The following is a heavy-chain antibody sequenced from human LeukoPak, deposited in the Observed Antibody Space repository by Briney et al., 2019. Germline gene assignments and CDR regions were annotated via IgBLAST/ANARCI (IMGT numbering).Heavy chain of an antibody. J-gene: IGHJ4*02. CDR3: TNEQWLWEIYFDY. Sequence: PGGSLRLSCAASGFTFSNAWMSWVRQAPGKGLEWVGRIKSKTDGGTTDYAAPVKGRFTISRDDSKDTLYLQMNSLKTEDTAVYYCTNEQWLWEIYFDYWGQGTLVTVSS. D-gene: IGHD6-19*01. CDR1: GFTFSNAW. V-gene: IGHV3-15*01. CDR2: IKSKTDGGTT.